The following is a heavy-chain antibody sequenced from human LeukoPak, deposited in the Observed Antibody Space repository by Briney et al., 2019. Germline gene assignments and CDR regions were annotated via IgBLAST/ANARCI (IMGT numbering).Heavy chain of an antibody. D-gene: IGHD3-10*01. Sequence: SETLSLTCAVYGGSFSGYYWSWIRQPPGKGLEWIGEINHSGSTNYNPSLKSRVTISVDRSKNQFSLKLSSVTAADTAVYYCARLLYGSGSYYVDYWGQGTLVTVSS. CDR3: ARLLYGSGSYYVDY. V-gene: IGHV4-34*01. J-gene: IGHJ4*02. CDR2: INHSGST. CDR1: GGSFSGYY.